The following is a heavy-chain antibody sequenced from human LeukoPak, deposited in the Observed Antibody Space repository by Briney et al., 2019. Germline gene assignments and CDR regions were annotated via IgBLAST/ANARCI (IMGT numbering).Heavy chain of an antibody. CDR3: ARVAEDCSGGSCYSIYYYYYYMDV. CDR2: IIPIFGTA. CDR1: GGTFSSYA. Sequence: GASVKVSCEASGGTFSSYAISWVRQAPGQGLEWMGGIIPIFGTANYAQKFQGRVTITADESTSTAYMELSSLRSEDTAVYYCARVAEDCSGGSCYSIYYYYYYMDVWGKGTTVTVSS. V-gene: IGHV1-69*13. J-gene: IGHJ6*03. D-gene: IGHD2-15*01.